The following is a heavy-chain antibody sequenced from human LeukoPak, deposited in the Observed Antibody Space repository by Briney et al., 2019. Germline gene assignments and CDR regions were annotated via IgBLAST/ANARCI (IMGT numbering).Heavy chain of an antibody. CDR1: GFTLRSYW. CDR2: INQGGSVQ. J-gene: IGHJ4*02. CDR3: AGVEYSGWNLEY. Sequence: TGGSLRLSCAASGFTLRSYWMSWVRQAPGKGLEWVANINQGGSVQYYMDSVKGRFTISRDDAKNSLYVQMNSLRDEDTAVYYCAGVEYSGWNLEYWGQGTLVTVSS. D-gene: IGHD5-12*01. V-gene: IGHV3-7*01.